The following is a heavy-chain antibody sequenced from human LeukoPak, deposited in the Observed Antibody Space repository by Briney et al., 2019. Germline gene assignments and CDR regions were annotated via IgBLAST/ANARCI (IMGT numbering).Heavy chain of an antibody. CDR3: ARDRVFEGAIGDY. J-gene: IGHJ4*02. Sequence: SETLSLTCSVSGGSISGSSYSWGWIRQPPRKGLEWIGNIDYSGTTHYNPSLESRVTISIDTSKKQFSLKLSSVTAADTAVYYCARDRVFEGAIGDYWGQGTLVTVSS. CDR1: GGSISGSSYS. V-gene: IGHV4-39*07. D-gene: IGHD3-16*02. CDR2: IDYSGTT.